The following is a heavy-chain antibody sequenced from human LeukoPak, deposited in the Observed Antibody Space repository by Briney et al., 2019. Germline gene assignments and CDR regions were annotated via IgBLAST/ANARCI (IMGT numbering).Heavy chain of an antibody. CDR2: FDPEDGET. V-gene: IGHV1-24*01. Sequence: ASVKVSCKASGGTFSSYAISWVRQAPGKGLEWMGGFDPEDGETIYAQKFQGRVTMTEDTSTDTAYMEPSSLRSEDTAVYYCATAFGSYRDYWGQGTLVTVSS. CDR3: ATAFGSYRDY. CDR1: GGTFSSYA. D-gene: IGHD1-26*01. J-gene: IGHJ4*02.